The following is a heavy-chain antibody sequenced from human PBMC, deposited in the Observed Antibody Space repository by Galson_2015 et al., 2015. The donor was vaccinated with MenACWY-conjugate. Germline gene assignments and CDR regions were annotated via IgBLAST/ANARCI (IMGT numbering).Heavy chain of an antibody. CDR2: INQDGSEK. J-gene: IGHJ6*02. Sequence: SLRLSCAASGFTFSRNWLSWVRQAPGQGLEWVANINQDGSEKDYVDSMKGRFTISRDDAKNSLYLQMNSLRAEDTAVYYCARLPAGSEIRYFYGMDVWGQGTTVTVSS. D-gene: IGHD5-24*01. CDR1: GFTFSRNW. V-gene: IGHV3-7*03. CDR3: ARLPAGSEIRYFYGMDV.